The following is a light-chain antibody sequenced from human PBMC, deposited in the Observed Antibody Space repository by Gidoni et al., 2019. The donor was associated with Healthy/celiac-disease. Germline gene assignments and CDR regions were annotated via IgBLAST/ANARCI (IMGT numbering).Light chain of an antibody. Sequence: QSVLTQPPPVSGAPGPRVTISCTGSSSNNGAGYDVPWYQQLPGTAPKLLIYGNSNRPSGVPDRFSGSKSGTSASLAITGLQAEDEADYYCQSYDSSLSVWVFGGGTKLTVL. J-gene: IGLJ3*02. CDR3: QSYDSSLSVWV. CDR1: SSNNGAGYD. CDR2: GNS. V-gene: IGLV1-40*01.